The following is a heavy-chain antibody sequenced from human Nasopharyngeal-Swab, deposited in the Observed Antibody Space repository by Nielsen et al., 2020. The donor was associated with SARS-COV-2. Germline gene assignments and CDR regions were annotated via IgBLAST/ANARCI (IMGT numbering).Heavy chain of an antibody. Sequence: GESLKISCAASGFTFSSYEMNWVRQDPGKGLAWVSYISSSGSTIYYADSVKGRFTISRDNAQNSLYQQMNSLRAEDTAVYYCARVYSGLVVATLAWGQGTLVTVSS. CDR1: GFTFSSYE. CDR2: ISSSGSTI. CDR3: ARVYSGLVVATLA. D-gene: IGHD5-12*01. V-gene: IGHV3-48*03. J-gene: IGHJ5*02.